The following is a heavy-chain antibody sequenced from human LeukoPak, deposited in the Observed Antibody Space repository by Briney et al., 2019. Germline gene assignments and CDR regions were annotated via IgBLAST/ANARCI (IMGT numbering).Heavy chain of an antibody. Sequence: GGSLRLSCTASGFTFGDYAMSWFRQAPGEGLEWVGFIRSKAYGGTTEYAASVKGRFTISRDDSKSIAYLQMNSLKTEDTAVYYCTRGGDGYNPTDYFDYWGQGTLVTVSS. D-gene: IGHD5-24*01. V-gene: IGHV3-49*03. J-gene: IGHJ4*02. CDR3: TRGGDGYNPTDYFDY. CDR1: GFTFGDYA. CDR2: IRSKAYGGTT.